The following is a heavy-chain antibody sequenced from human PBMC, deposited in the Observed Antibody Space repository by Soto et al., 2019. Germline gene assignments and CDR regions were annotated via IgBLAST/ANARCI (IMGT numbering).Heavy chain of an antibody. CDR3: ARDAVAGTPDYYYYYMDV. Sequence: QVQLVQSGAEVKKPGASVKVSCKASGYTFTGYYMHWVRQAPGQGLEWMGWINPNSGGTNYAQKVQGWVTMTRDTSISTAYMELSRLRSDDTAVYYCARDAVAGTPDYYYYYMDVWGKGTTVTVSS. CDR2: INPNSGGT. V-gene: IGHV1-2*04. J-gene: IGHJ6*03. CDR1: GYTFTGYY. D-gene: IGHD6-19*01.